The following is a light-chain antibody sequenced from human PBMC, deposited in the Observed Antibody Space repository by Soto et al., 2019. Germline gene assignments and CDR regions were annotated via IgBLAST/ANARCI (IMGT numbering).Light chain of an antibody. CDR2: EVS. Sequence: QAVVTQPPSVSGSPGQSVTISCTGTSSDLGSYNRVSWYQQPPGTAPKLMIYEVSNRPSGVPDRFSGSKSGTTASLTISGLQAEDEADYYCSSYTSNSTYVFGIGTKLTVL. V-gene: IGLV2-18*02. J-gene: IGLJ1*01. CDR1: SSDLGSYNR. CDR3: SSYTSNSTYV.